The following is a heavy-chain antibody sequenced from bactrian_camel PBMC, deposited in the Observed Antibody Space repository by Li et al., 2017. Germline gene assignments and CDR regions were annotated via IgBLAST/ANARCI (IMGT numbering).Heavy chain of an antibody. V-gene: IGHV3S31*01. D-gene: IGHD2*01. J-gene: IGHJ4*01. CDR1: GYRYHTDC. CDR3: AADISPGTMVVANDVTSLLT. Sequence: VQLVESGGGSVQAGGSLTLSCEAPGYRYHTDCIGWFRQVPGQEREGPAAISEGGGATVYADSVKGRFTISQDNAKNTLYLQMNSLTLEDTAMYYCAADISPGTMVVANDVTSLLTGARGPRSPSP. CDR2: ISEGGGAT.